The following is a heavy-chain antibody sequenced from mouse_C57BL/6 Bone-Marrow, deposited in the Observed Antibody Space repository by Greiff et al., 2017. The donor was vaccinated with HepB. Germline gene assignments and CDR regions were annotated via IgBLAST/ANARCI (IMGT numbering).Heavy chain of an antibody. D-gene: IGHD2-4*01. CDR3: ARAYYDYGTFAY. J-gene: IGHJ3*01. CDR2: IYPRSGNT. V-gene: IGHV1-81*01. CDR1: GYTLTSYG. Sequence: QVQLQHSGAELARPGASVKLSCKASGYTLTSYGMSWVKQRTGQGLEWIGEIYPRSGNTYYNEKFKDKATLTADKSSSTAYMELRSLTSEDSAVFFCARAYYDYGTFAYWGQGTLVTVSA.